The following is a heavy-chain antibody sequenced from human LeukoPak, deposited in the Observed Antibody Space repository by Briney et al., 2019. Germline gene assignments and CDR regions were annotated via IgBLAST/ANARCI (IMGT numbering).Heavy chain of an antibody. V-gene: IGHV4-39*01. CDR1: GGSISSSSYY. J-gene: IGHJ3*02. CDR3: ARRRDSSSWYEGGAFDI. Sequence: SETLSLTCTVSGGSISSSSYYWGWIRQPPGKGLEWIGSIYYSGSTYYNPSLKSRVTISVDTSKNQFSLKLSSVTAADTAVYCCARRRDSSSWYEGGAFDIWGQGTMVTVSS. CDR2: IYYSGST. D-gene: IGHD6-13*01.